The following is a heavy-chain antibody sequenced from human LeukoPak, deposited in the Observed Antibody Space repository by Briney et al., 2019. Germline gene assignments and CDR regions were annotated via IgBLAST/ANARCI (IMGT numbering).Heavy chain of an antibody. V-gene: IGHV1-2*02. CDR2: MESCTGAS. CDR1: GYTFTGYY. D-gene: IGHD2-15*01. J-gene: IGHJ4*02. CDR3: EFEHCSGGCNQEFDS. Sequence: ASVKVCCKASGYTFTGYYMHWERQAPGQGLEWIGGMESCTGASNSAQRFQGKVTLTRDTSISTAYMELTSLGSDDAALYYCEFEHCSGGCNQEFDSWGQGTRVTVSS.